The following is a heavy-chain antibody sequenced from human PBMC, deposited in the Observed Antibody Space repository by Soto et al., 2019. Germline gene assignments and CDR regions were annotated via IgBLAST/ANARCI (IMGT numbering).Heavy chain of an antibody. CDR3: ATAAYYYASSGYLPGPFDY. D-gene: IGHD3-22*01. V-gene: IGHV1-24*01. Sequence: ASVKVACKVSGYTLTELSMHWVRQAPGKGLEWMGGFDPEDGERIYAQKLQGRLTMTEDTSTDTAYMELSSLRSEDTAVYYCATAAYYYASSGYLPGPFDYWGQGTLVTVSS. J-gene: IGHJ4*02. CDR2: FDPEDGER. CDR1: GYTLTELS.